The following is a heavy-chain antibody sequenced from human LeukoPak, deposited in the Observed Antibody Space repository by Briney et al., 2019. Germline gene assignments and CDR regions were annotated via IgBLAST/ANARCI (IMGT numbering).Heavy chain of an antibody. Sequence: SETLSLTCAVYGGSFSGYYLSWIRQPPGKGLEWIGYIYYSGSTNYNPSLKSRVTISVDTSKNQFSLKLSSVTAADTAVYYCARAYSSSWYQEWGQGTLVTVSS. CDR2: IYYSGST. J-gene: IGHJ4*02. CDR1: GGSFSGYY. V-gene: IGHV4-59*01. CDR3: ARAYSSSWYQE. D-gene: IGHD6-13*01.